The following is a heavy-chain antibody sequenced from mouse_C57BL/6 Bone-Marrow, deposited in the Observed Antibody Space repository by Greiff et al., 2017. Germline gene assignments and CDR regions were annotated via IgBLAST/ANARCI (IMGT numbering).Heavy chain of an antibody. CDR1: GFIFSSYA. V-gene: IGHV5-9-1*02. CDR3: TCSVWLVWDFDY. J-gene: IGHJ2*01. CDR2: IRSGGDDI. Sequence: EVKVEESGEGLVKPGGSLKLSCAASGFIFSSYAMSWVRQTPEKRLEWVAYIRSGGDDIYYADTVKGRFTITRDNARNTQNLQMICLKSVNTDMYYCTCSVWLVWDFDYWGRGTALTVSS. D-gene: IGHD2-10*02.